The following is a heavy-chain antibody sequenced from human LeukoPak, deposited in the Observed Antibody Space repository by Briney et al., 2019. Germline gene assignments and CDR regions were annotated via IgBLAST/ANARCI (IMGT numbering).Heavy chain of an antibody. Sequence: SETLSLTCAVYGGSFSGYCWSWIRQPPGKGLEWIGYMYYSGSPNYNPSLKSRVTISVDTSKNQFSLKLASVTAADTAVYYCARQGCSGGSCLDAFDIWGQGTMVTVSS. CDR2: MYYSGSP. J-gene: IGHJ3*02. CDR1: GGSFSGYC. V-gene: IGHV4-59*08. CDR3: ARQGCSGGSCLDAFDI. D-gene: IGHD2-15*01.